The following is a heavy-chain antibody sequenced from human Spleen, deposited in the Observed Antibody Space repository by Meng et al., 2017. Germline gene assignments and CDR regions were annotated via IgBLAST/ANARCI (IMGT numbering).Heavy chain of an antibody. Sequence: QGQLVESGAVVKKPGSSVKVSCKASGGTFSSYAISWVRQAPGQGLEWMGGIIPIFGTANYAQKFQGRVTITADESTSTAYMELSSLRSEDTAVYYCARFGYCSSTSCSDYWGQGTLVTVSS. V-gene: IGHV1-69*01. D-gene: IGHD2-2*03. J-gene: IGHJ4*02. CDR1: GGTFSSYA. CDR2: IIPIFGTA. CDR3: ARFGYCSSTSCSDY.